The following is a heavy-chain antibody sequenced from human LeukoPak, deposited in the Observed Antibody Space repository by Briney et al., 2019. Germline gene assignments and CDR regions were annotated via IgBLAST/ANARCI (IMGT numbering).Heavy chain of an antibody. CDR2: IIPIFGTA. Sequence: ASVTVSCKASGGTFSSSAINWVRQAPGQGLEWMGGIIPIFGTANYARKFQGRVTLTADESTSTAYMELSSLRSEDTAMYYCARGEVPAHYFDYWGQGTLVTVSS. CDR3: ARGEVPAHYFDY. J-gene: IGHJ4*02. V-gene: IGHV1-69*13. CDR1: GGTFSSSA.